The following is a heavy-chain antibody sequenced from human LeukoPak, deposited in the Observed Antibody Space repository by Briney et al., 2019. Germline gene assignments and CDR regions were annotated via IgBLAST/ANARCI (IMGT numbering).Heavy chain of an antibody. CDR2: IGPTGTDR. CDR3: ARETIGRHYDI. D-gene: IGHD3-22*01. J-gene: IGHJ4*02. CDR1: GFTFSSCG. V-gene: IGHV3-21*01. Sequence: PGGSLRLSCAASGFTFSSCGFNWVRQAPGKGLEWVSSIGPTGTDRYYVDSVRGRFTISRDNAKNSMYLQMNSLRDEDKAAYYCARETIGRHYDIWGRGKLIPVSA.